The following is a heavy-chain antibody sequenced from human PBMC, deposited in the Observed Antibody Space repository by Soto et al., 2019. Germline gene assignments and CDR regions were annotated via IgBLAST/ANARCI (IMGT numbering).Heavy chain of an antibody. Sequence: GGSLRLSCTASGFIVSDTYVNWVRQAPGKGLECFSVISNRGDTHYADSVRGRFSLSRDISDNTLHLQMNNLRVEDTAVYYCAREPRYCRGGSCSITGDAYDIWGQGTMVTVSS. CDR2: ISNRGDT. V-gene: IGHV3-66*01. CDR3: AREPRYCRGGSCSITGDAYDI. J-gene: IGHJ3*02. D-gene: IGHD2-15*01. CDR1: GFIVSDTY.